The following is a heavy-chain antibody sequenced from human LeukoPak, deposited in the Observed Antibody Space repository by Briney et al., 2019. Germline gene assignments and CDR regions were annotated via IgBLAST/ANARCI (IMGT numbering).Heavy chain of an antibody. CDR1: GVTVSSSY. J-gene: IGHJ4*02. D-gene: IGHD4-17*01. Sequence: GGSLRLSCAASGVTVSSSYMSWVRQAPGQGLEWVSIMYNGGATDYADSVKGRFTISRDNSKNTLYLQMNSLRAEDTAVYYCARDPSPFYGDYGYWGQGTLVIVSS. CDR3: ARDPSPFYGDYGY. V-gene: IGHV3-66*01. CDR2: MYNGGAT.